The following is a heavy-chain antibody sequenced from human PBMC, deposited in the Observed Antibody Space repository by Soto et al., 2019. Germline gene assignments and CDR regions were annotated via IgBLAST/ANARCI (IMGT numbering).Heavy chain of an antibody. V-gene: IGHV3-11*01. D-gene: IGHD6-19*01. CDR2: ISTRSSII. CDR1: GFTFSDYR. CDR3: ARLVEHGSGWNEH. J-gene: IGHJ4*02. Sequence: QVQLVESGGDLVKVGGSLRLSCAASGFTFSDYRMSWIRQAPEKGLEWVAYISTRSSIIYYADSVKGRFTISRDEAKRSLYLQMNSLRAEDTATYYCARLVEHGSGWNEHWGQGTLVTVSS.